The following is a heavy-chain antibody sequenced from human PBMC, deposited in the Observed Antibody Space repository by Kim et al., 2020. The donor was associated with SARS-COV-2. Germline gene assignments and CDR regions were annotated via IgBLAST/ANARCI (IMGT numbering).Heavy chain of an antibody. Sequence: GTTDYNPSLRGRVTISIDASKNQFSLSLRSVTAADTAVYYCARGSPVANNWGQGTLVTVSS. V-gene: IGHV4-59*09. CDR3: ARGSPVANN. J-gene: IGHJ4*02. CDR2: GTT. D-gene: IGHD2-2*01.